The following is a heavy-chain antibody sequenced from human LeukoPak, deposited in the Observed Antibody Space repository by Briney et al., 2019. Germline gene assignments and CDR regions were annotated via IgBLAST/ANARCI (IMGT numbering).Heavy chain of an antibody. D-gene: IGHD3-10*01. CDR2: IYPGDPDT. CDR1: GYSFTSYW. CDR3: ARLAYGSGNSRYFDY. V-gene: IGHV5-51*01. J-gene: IGHJ4*02. Sequence: GESLKISCKGSGYSFTSYWIGWVRQMPGKGLEWMGIIYPGDPDTRYSPSFQGQVTISADKSISTAYLQWSSLKASDTAMYYCARLAYGSGNSRYFDYWGQGTLVTVSS.